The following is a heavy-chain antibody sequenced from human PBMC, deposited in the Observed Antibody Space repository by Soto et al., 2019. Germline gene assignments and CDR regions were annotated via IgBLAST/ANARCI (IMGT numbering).Heavy chain of an antibody. J-gene: IGHJ5*02. D-gene: IGHD2-2*01. CDR3: AREYCSSTSCLNWFDP. Sequence: EVQLVESGGGLVQPGGSLRLSCAASGFTFSSYSMNWVRQAPGKGLEWVSYISSSSSTIYYADSVKGRFTISRDNAKTSLYLQMHSLRAEDTAVYYCAREYCSSTSCLNWFDPWGQGTLVTVSS. CDR1: GFTFSSYS. CDR2: ISSSSSTI. V-gene: IGHV3-48*01.